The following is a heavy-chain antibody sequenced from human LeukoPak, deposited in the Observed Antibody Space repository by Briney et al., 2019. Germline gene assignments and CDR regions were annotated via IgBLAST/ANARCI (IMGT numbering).Heavy chain of an antibody. V-gene: IGHV3-23*01. CDR1: GFTFSSYA. D-gene: IGHD2-15*01. Sequence: PGGSLRLSCAASGFTFSSYAMSWVRQAPGKGLEWVSAISGSGGSTYYADSVKGRFTISRDNSKNTLYLQMNSLRAEDTAVYYCAKGEDIVVSGDSLVDYWGQGTLVTVSS. J-gene: IGHJ4*02. CDR3: AKGEDIVVSGDSLVDY. CDR2: ISGSGGST.